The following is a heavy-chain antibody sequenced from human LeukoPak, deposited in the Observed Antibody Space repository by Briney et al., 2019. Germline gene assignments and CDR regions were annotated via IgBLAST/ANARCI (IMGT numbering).Heavy chain of an antibody. V-gene: IGHV1-2*02. CDR2: INPNSGGT. CDR3: ARNDYSNYGPYDY. J-gene: IGHJ4*02. Sequence: GASVKVSCKASGYTFTGYYMHWVRQAPGQGLEWMGWINPNSGGTNYAQKFQGRVTMTRDTSISTAYMELSRLRSDDTAVYYCARNDYSNYGPYDYWGQGTLVTVSS. D-gene: IGHD4-11*01. CDR1: GYTFTGYY.